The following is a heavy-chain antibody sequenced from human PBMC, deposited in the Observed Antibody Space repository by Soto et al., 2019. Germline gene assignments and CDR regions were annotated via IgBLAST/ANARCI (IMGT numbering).Heavy chain of an antibody. CDR2: IYYSGST. D-gene: IGHD2-15*01. Sequence: SETLSLTCTVSGGSISSSSYYWGWIRQPPGKGLEWIGSIYYSGSTYYNPSLKSRVTISVDTSKNQFSLKLSSVTAADTAVYYCARHCGYCSGEGLNWGQGTLVTVSS. CDR1: GGSISSSSYY. CDR3: ARHCGYCSGEGLN. J-gene: IGHJ4*02. V-gene: IGHV4-39*01.